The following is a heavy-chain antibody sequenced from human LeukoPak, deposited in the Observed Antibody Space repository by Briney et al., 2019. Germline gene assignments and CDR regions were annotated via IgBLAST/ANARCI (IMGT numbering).Heavy chain of an antibody. J-gene: IGHJ6*03. CDR2: IYYSGST. D-gene: IGHD3-9*01. CDR3: ARYYDILTHGNYYYYMDV. Sequence: SETLSLTCTVSGGSISSYYWSWIRQPPGKGLEWIGYIYYSGSTNYNPSLKSRVTISVDTSKNQFSLKLSSVTAADTAVYYCARYYDILTHGNYYYYMDVWGKGTTVTVSS. V-gene: IGHV4-59*01. CDR1: GGSISSYY.